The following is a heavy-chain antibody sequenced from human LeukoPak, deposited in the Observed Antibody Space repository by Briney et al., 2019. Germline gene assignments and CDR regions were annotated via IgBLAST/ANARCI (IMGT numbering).Heavy chain of an antibody. CDR2: ISGSGGST. CDR3: AKRSPSYYDFWSGYFDY. D-gene: IGHD3-3*01. V-gene: IGHV3-23*01. J-gene: IGHJ4*02. Sequence: GGSLRLSCAASGFTFSSYAMSWVRQAPGKGLEWVSAISGSGGSTYYADSVKGRFTISRDNSKNTLYLQMNSLRAEDTAVYYCAKRSPSYYDFWSGYFDYWGQGTLVTVSS. CDR1: GFTFSSYA.